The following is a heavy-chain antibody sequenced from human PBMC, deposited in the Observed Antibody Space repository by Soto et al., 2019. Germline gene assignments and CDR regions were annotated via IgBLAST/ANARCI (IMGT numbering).Heavy chain of an antibody. D-gene: IGHD3-10*01. Sequence: SVKGSCKASGGTFSSYAITWVRQAPGQGLEWMGGIFPFFGTTNYAQKFQGRVTITADESTSTAYMELSSLRSEDTAVYYCARDYMVRGPSNYYHYDGMDVWGQGTTVTVSS. V-gene: IGHV1-69*13. CDR1: GGTFSSYA. CDR3: ARDYMVRGPSNYYHYDGMDV. CDR2: IFPFFGTT. J-gene: IGHJ6*02.